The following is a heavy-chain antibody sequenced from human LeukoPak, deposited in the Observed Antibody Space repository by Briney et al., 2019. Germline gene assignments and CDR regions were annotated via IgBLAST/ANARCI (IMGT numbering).Heavy chain of an antibody. Sequence: SETLSLTCTVSGGSIRSYSWSWIRQPPGKGLEWIGYQSYSGSTNCNPSLKSRVTTSVDASQNQISLRLTSVTAADTAVYYCARHGGETIVAMILHAFDIWGQGTVVTVSS. V-gene: IGHV4-59*08. D-gene: IGHD5-12*01. CDR3: ARHGGETIVAMILHAFDI. CDR1: GGSIRSYS. CDR2: QSYSGST. J-gene: IGHJ3*02.